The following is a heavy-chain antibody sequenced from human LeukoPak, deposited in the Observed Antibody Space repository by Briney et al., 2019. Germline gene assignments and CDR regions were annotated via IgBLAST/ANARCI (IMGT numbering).Heavy chain of an antibody. CDR3: ARQKCTSASCLTKNAFDI. D-gene: IGHD2-2*01. Sequence: PSETLSHTFIVSRSIRGYYLSWVRQPPGKGLEWIGYIYTSGSTNYNPSLESRVTISVGTSKNQFSLDLSSVTAADTAVYYCARQKCTSASCLTKNAFDIWGQGTMDTVSS. CDR2: IYTSGST. CDR1: RSIRGYY. V-gene: IGHV4-4*09. J-gene: IGHJ3*02.